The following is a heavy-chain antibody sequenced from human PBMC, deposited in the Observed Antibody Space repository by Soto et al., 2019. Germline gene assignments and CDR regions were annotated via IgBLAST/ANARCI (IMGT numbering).Heavy chain of an antibody. Sequence: QVQLVESGGGVVQPGRSLRLSCAASVFTFSSYGMHWVRQAPGKGLEWVAVISYDGSNKYYADSVKGRFTISRDNSKNTLYLQMNSLRAEDTAVYYCAKDGTIFGVVIIANYYYGMDVWGQGTTVTVSS. CDR2: ISYDGSNK. V-gene: IGHV3-30*18. CDR1: VFTFSSYG. J-gene: IGHJ6*02. CDR3: AKDGTIFGVVIIANYYYGMDV. D-gene: IGHD3-3*01.